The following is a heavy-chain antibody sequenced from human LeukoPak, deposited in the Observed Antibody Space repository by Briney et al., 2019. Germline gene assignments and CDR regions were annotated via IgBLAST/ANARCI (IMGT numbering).Heavy chain of an antibody. V-gene: IGHV3-7*01. Sequence: PGGSLRLSCAASGFTFSNFWMSWVRQAPGKGLEWVANIKQDGNGKYYVDSVKGRFTISRDNAKNSLYLQMDSLRADDTAVYYCARDELNWGTDYWGQGTLVTVSS. J-gene: IGHJ4*02. CDR2: IKQDGNGK. D-gene: IGHD7-27*01. CDR3: ARDELNWGTDY. CDR1: GFTFSNFW.